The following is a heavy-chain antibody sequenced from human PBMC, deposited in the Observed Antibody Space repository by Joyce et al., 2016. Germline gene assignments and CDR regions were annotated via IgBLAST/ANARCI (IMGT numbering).Heavy chain of an antibody. D-gene: IGHD2-2*01. CDR2: ISASDGIT. V-gene: IGHV3-23*01. CDR1: GFTFHRFV. Sequence: EVQLLESGGGLVQPGGSLRLSCVASGFTFHRFVMTWVRQAPGKGLGWGSGISASDGITHYADSVKGRFTISRDNSKNTLYLQMNSLRAEDTAVYYCAKDLHVRSSSWRRSLNYYYFYGMDVWGQGTTVTVSS. CDR3: AKDLHVRSSSWRRSLNYYYFYGMDV. J-gene: IGHJ6*02.